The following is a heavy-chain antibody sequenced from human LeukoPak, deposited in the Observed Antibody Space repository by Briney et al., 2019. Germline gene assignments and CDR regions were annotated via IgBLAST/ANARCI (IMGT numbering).Heavy chain of an antibody. D-gene: IGHD1-7*01. V-gene: IGHV1-69*04. Sequence: GSSVKVSCKASGGTFSSYAISWVRQAPGQGLEWMGRIIPILGIANYAQKFQGRVTITTDESTSTAYMELSSLRSEDTAVYYCASGLNYWNLTDAFDIWGQGTMVTVSS. CDR2: IIPILGIA. J-gene: IGHJ3*02. CDR3: ASGLNYWNLTDAFDI. CDR1: GGTFSSYA.